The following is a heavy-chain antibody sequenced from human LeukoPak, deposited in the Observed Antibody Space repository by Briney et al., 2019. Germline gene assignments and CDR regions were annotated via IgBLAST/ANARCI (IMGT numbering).Heavy chain of an antibody. Sequence: GGSLRLSCVGSPVTFGTSAMSWVRQAPGKGLEWVSAVSAGGTNTYYADSVEGRFTISRDNSKDTRYLHMDSLRVEDTAQYFCARINCNGGTCYDYFDDWGQGTLVTVSS. CDR1: PVTFGTSA. CDR3: ARINCNGGTCYDYFDD. D-gene: IGHD2-15*01. J-gene: IGHJ4*02. V-gene: IGHV3-23*01. CDR2: VSAGGTNT.